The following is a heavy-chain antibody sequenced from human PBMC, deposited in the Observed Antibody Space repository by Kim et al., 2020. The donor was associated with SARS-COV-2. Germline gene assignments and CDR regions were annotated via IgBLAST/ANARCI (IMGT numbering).Heavy chain of an antibody. CDR1: GFTFSSYA. Sequence: GGSLRLSCAASGFTFSSYAMHWVRQAPGKGLEWVAVISYDGSNKYYADSVKGRFTISRDNSKNTLYLQMNSLRAEDTAVYYCASLGGAGSPYFDYWCQGT. D-gene: IGHD6-19*01. CDR2: ISYDGSNK. V-gene: IGHV3-30*04. J-gene: IGHJ4*02. CDR3: ASLGGAGSPYFDY.